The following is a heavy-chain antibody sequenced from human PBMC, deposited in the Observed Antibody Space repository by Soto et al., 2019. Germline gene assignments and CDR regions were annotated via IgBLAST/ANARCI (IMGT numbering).Heavy chain of an antibody. CDR1: GYTFTTYG. V-gene: IGHV1-18*01. D-gene: IGHD6-6*01. J-gene: IGHJ5*02. CDR2: ISVYYGNT. Sequence: SVKVSCKDSGYTFTTYGRIWVRQAPGQGLEWMGWISVYYGNTNYAENFQGRVTMTTDTSTGTAYMELRDLRYDDTALYYCARDSVAARPGWFDPWGQGTLVTVSS. CDR3: ARDSVAARPGWFDP.